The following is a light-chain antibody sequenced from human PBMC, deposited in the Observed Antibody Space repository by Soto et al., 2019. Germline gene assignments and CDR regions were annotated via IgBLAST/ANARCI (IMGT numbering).Light chain of an antibody. J-gene: IGKJ2*01. CDR2: GAY. CDR3: LQHNSYPRT. V-gene: IGKV1-17*01. CDR1: QGIGSD. Sequence: DIQMTQSPSSLSASVGDRVTITCRASQGIGSDLAWYQQQPGKAPKRLIFGAYTLQSGFPSRFSGSRSGTEFSLTSSGLQPEDFAAYYCLQHNSYPRTFGKGTKLEIK.